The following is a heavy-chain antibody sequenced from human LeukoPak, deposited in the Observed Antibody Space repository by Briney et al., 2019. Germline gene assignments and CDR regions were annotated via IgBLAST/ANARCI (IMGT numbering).Heavy chain of an antibody. J-gene: IGHJ4*02. CDR2: IIPIFGTA. D-gene: IGHD5-18*01. CDR1: GGTFSSYA. CDR3: ARASREVQLWLPFDY. V-gene: IGHV1-69*06. Sequence: GASVKVSCKASGGTFSSYAISWVRQAPGQGLEWMGGIIPIFGTANYAQKFQGRVTITADKSTSTAYMELSSLRSEDTAVYYCARASREVQLWLPFDYWGQGILVTVSS.